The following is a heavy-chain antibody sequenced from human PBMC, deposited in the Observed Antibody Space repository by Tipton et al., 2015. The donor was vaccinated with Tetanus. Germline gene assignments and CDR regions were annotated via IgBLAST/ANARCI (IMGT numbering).Heavy chain of an antibody. D-gene: IGHD5-12*01. Sequence: LVKPTETLSLTCTVSGGSVSSGSYYWSWIRQPPGKGLEWIGYIYYSGSTNYNPSLKSRVTISVDTSKNQFSLKLSSVTAADTAVYYCARDNGGYSGYDYRVAYYYYGMDVWGQGTTVTVSS. CDR3: ARDNGGYSGYDYRVAYYYYGMDV. CDR2: IYYSGST. J-gene: IGHJ6*02. V-gene: IGHV4-61*01. CDR1: GGSVSSGSYY.